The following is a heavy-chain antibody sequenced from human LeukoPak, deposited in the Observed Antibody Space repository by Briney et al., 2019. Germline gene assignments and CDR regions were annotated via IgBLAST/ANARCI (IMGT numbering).Heavy chain of an antibody. CDR1: GGSFSGYY. Sequence: NPSETLSLTCAVYGGSFSGYYWSWIRQPPGKGLEWIGEINHSGSTNYNPSLKSRVTISVDTSKNQFSLKLSSVTAADTAVYYCARSRALRYFDWLLDWGQGTLVTVSS. J-gene: IGHJ4*02. CDR2: INHSGST. D-gene: IGHD3-9*01. CDR3: ARSRALRYFDWLLD. V-gene: IGHV4-34*01.